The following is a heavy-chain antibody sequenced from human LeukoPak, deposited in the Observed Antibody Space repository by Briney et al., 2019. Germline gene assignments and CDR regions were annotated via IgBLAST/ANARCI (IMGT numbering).Heavy chain of an antibody. D-gene: IGHD3-22*01. CDR1: GGTFSSYA. J-gene: IGHJ4*02. CDR3: ARDGDSSGSYYFDY. V-gene: IGHV1-69*04. CDR2: IIPILGIA. Sequence: SVKVSCKASGGTFSSYAISWVRQAPGQGLEWMGRIIPILGIANYAQKFQGRVTITADKSTSTAYMELSSLRSEDTAVYYCARDGDSSGSYYFDYWGQGTLVTVSS.